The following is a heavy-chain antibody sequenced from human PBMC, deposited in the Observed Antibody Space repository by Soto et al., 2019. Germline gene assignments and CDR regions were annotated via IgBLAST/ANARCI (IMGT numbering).Heavy chain of an antibody. Sequence: SVKVSCKASGGTFSSYAISWVRQAPGQGLEWMGGIIPIFGTANYAQKFQGRVTITADESTSTAYMELSSLGSEDTAVYYCARSGTNVDIVATAYYFDYWGQGTLVTVSS. CDR3: ARSGTNVDIVATAYYFDY. J-gene: IGHJ4*02. V-gene: IGHV1-69*13. CDR2: IIPIFGTA. CDR1: GGTFSSYA. D-gene: IGHD5-12*01.